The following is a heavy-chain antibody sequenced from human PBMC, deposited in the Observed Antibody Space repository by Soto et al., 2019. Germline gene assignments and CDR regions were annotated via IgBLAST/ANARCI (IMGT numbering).Heavy chain of an antibody. J-gene: IGHJ4*02. D-gene: IGHD3-3*01. Sequence: QITLKESGPTLVRPTQTLTLTCSFSGFSLKTIGVSVGWIRQPPGKALGWLALTYWDDDQRYSPSLKTRLTVTKDTSKNQVVLAMPNMDPVDTGTYCCARSTSENFWSGPFDYWGPGIVVTVSS. V-gene: IGHV2-5*02. CDR2: TYWDDDQ. CDR1: GFSLKTIGVS. CDR3: ARSTSENFWSGPFDY.